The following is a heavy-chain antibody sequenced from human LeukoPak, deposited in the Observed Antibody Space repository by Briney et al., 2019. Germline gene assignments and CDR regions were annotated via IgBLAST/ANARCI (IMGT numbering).Heavy chain of an antibody. CDR3: AKLGQMATISVSPYYFDY. D-gene: IGHD5-24*01. J-gene: IGHJ4*02. V-gene: IGHV3-30*18. CDR1: GFTFTWYW. CDR2: ISYDGSNK. Sequence: GGSLRLSCAASGFTFTWYWMTWVRQAPGKGLEWVAVISYDGSNKYYADSVKGRFTISRDNSKNTLYLQMNSLRAEDTAVYYCAKLGQMATISVSPYYFDYWGQGTLVTVSS.